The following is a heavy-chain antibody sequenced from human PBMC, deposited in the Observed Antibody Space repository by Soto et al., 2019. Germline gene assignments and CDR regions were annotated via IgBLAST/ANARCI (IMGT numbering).Heavy chain of an antibody. D-gene: IGHD2-15*01. CDR3: ARELGVALATLTLDS. J-gene: IGHJ4*02. V-gene: IGHV3-21*02. CDR1: GFSLSTYS. CDR2: ITTSSSFR. Sequence: VQLVESGGGLVKPGGSLRLSCVASGFSLSTYSMNWVRQAPGKGLEWVADITTSSSFRFYADSVKGRFTISRDDARNSVYLQMNGLRVEDTGVYYCARELGVALATLTLDSWGQGTLVTVSS.